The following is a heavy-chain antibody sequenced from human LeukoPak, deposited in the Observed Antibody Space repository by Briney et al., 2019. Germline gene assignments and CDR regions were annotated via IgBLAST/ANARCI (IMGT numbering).Heavy chain of an antibody. J-gene: IGHJ5*02. Sequence: PSETLSLTCAVCGGSFSGYYWSWIRQPPGKGLEWIGEINHSGSTNYNPSLKSRVTISVDTSKNQFSLKLSSVTAADTAVYYCARPYYYDSSGYRSRWFDPWGQGTLVTVSS. CDR1: GGSFSGYY. V-gene: IGHV4-34*01. CDR2: INHSGST. CDR3: ARPYYYDSSGYRSRWFDP. D-gene: IGHD3-22*01.